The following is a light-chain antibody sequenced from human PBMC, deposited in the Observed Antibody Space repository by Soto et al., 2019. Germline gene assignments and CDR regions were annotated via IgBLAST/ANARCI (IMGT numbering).Light chain of an antibody. V-gene: IGKV3-15*01. J-gene: IGKJ1*01. CDR2: GAS. Sequence: EIAMTRSPGTLCVLQGPRATLSFWVSQSVSTTLAWYQQKPGRAPRLLLYGASPRATGIPARFSGSGSGTEFTLTISSLQSEDFAVYYCQQYNNWWTFGQGTKADI. CDR3: QQYNNWWT. CDR1: QSVSTT.